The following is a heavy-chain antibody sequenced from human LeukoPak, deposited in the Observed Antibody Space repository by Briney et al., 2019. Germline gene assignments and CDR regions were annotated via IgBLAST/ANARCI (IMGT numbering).Heavy chain of an antibody. CDR1: GFTFSSYS. CDR3: ARSDSPNRFFDY. CDR2: ISSSSSYI. V-gene: IGHV3-21*01. D-gene: IGHD2-21*01. J-gene: IGHJ4*02. Sequence: GGSLRLSCAASGFTFSSYSMNWVRQAPGKGLEWVSSISSSSSYIYYADSVKGRFTISRDNAKNLLYLQMNSLRAEDTAVYYCARSDSPNRFFDYWGQGTLVTVSS.